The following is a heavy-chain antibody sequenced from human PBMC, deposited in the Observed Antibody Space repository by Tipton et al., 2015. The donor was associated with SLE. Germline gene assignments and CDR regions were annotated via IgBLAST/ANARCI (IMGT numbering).Heavy chain of an antibody. J-gene: IGHJ4*02. D-gene: IGHD3-22*01. V-gene: IGHV4-34*01. Sequence: LRLSCAASGFTFSSYWSWIRQPPGKGLEWIGEINHSGSTNYNSSLKIRVTISVDTSKNQFSLKLSSVTAADTAVYYCARLPSDSSGSFDYWGQGTLVTVSS. CDR1: GFTFSSY. CDR3: ARLPSDSSGSFDY. CDR2: INHSGST.